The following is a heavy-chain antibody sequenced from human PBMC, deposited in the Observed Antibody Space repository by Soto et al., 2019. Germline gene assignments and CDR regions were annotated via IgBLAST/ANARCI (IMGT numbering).Heavy chain of an antibody. V-gene: IGHV1-2*04. D-gene: IGHD1-26*01. CDR1: GYTFTGYY. Sequence: ASVXVSCKASGYTFTGYYMHWVRQAPGQGLEWMGWINPNSGGTNYAQKFQGWVTMTRDTSISTAYMELSRLRSDDTAVYHCTTDVLGSYYDYYYYSGMDVWGQGTTVTVSS. CDR2: INPNSGGT. J-gene: IGHJ6*02. CDR3: TTDVLGSYYDYYYYSGMDV.